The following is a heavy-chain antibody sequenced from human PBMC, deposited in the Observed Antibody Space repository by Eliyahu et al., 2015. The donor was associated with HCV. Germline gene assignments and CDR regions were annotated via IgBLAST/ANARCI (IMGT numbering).Heavy chain of an antibody. J-gene: IGHJ6*02. V-gene: IGHV3-23*01. CDR3: AKGCLGPLYYYGMDV. Sequence: EVRLLESGGGLVQPGGSLRLSCAASGFTFSSYAMXWVRQAPGKGLGWVSAISGSGGSTYYADSVKGRFTISRDNSKNTLYLQMNSLRAEDTAVYYCAKGCLGPLYYYGMDVWGQGTTVTVSS. CDR2: ISGSGGST. CDR1: GFTFSSYA. D-gene: IGHD5/OR15-5a*01.